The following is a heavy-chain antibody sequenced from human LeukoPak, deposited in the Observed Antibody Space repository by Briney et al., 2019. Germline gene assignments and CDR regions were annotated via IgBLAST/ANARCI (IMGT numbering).Heavy chain of an antibody. CDR1: GFTFSSYA. D-gene: IGHD6-6*01. CDR2: IYYSGST. CDR3: ARLGDGSSSFFDY. V-gene: IGHV4-39*01. J-gene: IGHJ4*02. Sequence: GSLRLSCAASGFTFSSYAMSWIRQPPGKGLEWIGSIYYSGSTYYNPSLKSRVTISVDTSKNQFSLKLSSVTAADTAVYYCARLGDGSSSFFDYWGQGTLVTVSS.